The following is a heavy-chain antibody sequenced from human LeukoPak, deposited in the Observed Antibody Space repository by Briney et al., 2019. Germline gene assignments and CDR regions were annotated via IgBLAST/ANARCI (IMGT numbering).Heavy chain of an antibody. J-gene: IGHJ4*02. CDR2: ISEGGDP. CDR3: AYSGSYGHLGY. Sequence: SSETLSLTCTVSGGSFSSNPYYWAWIRQSPGEGLQWIGSISEGGDPFYSSSLKSRVTISLDTSTGHFSLRLTSVTAADTALYYCAYSGSYGHLGYWGQGIPVTVSS. D-gene: IGHD1-26*01. CDR1: GGSFSSNPYY. V-gene: IGHV4-39*02.